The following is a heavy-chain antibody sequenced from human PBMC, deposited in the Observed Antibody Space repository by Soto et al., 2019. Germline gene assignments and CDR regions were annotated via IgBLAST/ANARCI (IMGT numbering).Heavy chain of an antibody. D-gene: IGHD3-22*01. Sequence: ASVKVSCKASGYTFTAFHIHWVRQAPGQGLEWMGWINPNGGGTSFTQKFQGRVTMTSDTSISTAYMELRRLRSDDTAIYYCAREREYYFDTTGYNWANWFDPWGQGTLVTVSS. CDR1: GYTFTAFH. CDR3: AREREYYFDTTGYNWANWFDP. CDR2: INPNGGGT. V-gene: IGHV1-2*02. J-gene: IGHJ5*02.